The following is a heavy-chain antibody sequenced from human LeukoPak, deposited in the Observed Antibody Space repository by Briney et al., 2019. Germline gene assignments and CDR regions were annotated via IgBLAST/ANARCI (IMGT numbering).Heavy chain of an antibody. D-gene: IGHD5-12*01. Sequence: PGGSLRLSCAASGFTFTSYSMNWVRQAPGKGLEWVSTISGGGGSTYYADSVKGRFTISRDNSKNTLYLQMNSLRAEDTAVYYCASRGYSGYDGRNWFDPWGQGTLVTVSS. J-gene: IGHJ5*02. V-gene: IGHV3-23*01. CDR2: ISGGGGST. CDR3: ASRGYSGYDGRNWFDP. CDR1: GFTFTSYS.